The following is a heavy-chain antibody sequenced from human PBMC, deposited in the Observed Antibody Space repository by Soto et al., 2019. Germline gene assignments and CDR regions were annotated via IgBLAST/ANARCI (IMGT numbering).Heavy chain of an antibody. J-gene: IGHJ4*02. CDR1: GYTYTSYG. D-gene: IGHD4-17*01. V-gene: IGHV1-18*01. CDR2: ISAYNGNT. Sequence: ASVKASCKASGYTYTSYGISWVRQAPGQGLEWMGWISAYNGNTNYAQKLRGRVTMTTDTSTSTAYMELRSLRSDDTAVYYCARDEGPYGDYGYFDYWGQGTLVTVSS. CDR3: ARDEGPYGDYGYFDY.